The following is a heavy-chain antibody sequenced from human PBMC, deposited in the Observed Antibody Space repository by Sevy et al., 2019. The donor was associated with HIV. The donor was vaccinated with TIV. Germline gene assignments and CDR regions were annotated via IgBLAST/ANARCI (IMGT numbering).Heavy chain of an antibody. CDR1: GGSISSYY. J-gene: IGHJ4*02. CDR3: ARVRDSSGYWETYYFDY. D-gene: IGHD3-22*01. CDR2: IYYSGST. Sequence: SETLSLTCTVSGGSISSYYWSWIRQPPGKGLEWIGYIYYSGSTNYNPPLKSRVTISVDTSKNQFSLKLSSVTAADTAVYYCARVRDSSGYWETYYFDYWGQGTLVTVSS. V-gene: IGHV4-59*01.